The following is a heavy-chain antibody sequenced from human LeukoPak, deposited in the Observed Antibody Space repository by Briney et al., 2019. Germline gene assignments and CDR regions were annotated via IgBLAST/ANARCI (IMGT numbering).Heavy chain of an antibody. CDR3: ARDDYGDYVRVFDY. D-gene: IGHD4-17*01. Sequence: GGSLRLSCAASGFTFSSYSMNWVRQAPGKGLEWVSSISSSSSYIYYADSVKGRFTISRDNAKNSLYLQMNSLRAEDTAVYYCARDDYGDYVRVFDYWGQGTLVTVSS. CDR2: ISSSSSYI. CDR1: GFTFSSYS. J-gene: IGHJ4*02. V-gene: IGHV3-21*01.